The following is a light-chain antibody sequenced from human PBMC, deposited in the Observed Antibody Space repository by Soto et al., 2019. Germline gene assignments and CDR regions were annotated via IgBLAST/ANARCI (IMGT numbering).Light chain of an antibody. CDR1: QSLVHSDGNTY. Sequence: DVVMTQSPLSLPVTLGQPASISCRSSQSLVHSDGNTYLNWLQQRPGQSPRRLIYRVSNRDSGVPDRFSGSGSGTDFTLNISRVEAEDVGVYYCMQGTHWPPVTFGQETKVVIK. CDR2: RVS. CDR3: MQGTHWPPVT. J-gene: IGKJ1*01. V-gene: IGKV2-30*02.